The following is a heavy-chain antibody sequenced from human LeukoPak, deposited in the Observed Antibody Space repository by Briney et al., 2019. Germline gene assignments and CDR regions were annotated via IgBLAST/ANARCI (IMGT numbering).Heavy chain of an antibody. D-gene: IGHD3-16*02. CDR2: INHSGST. CDR1: GGSFSGNY. CDR3: ARCVRRYYYYGMDV. Sequence: SETLSLTCAVYGGSFSGNYWSWIRQPPGKGLEWIGEINHSGSTNYNPSLKSRVTISVDTSKNQFSLKLSSVTAADTAVYYCARCVRRYYYYGMDVWGQGTTVTVSS. V-gene: IGHV4-34*01. J-gene: IGHJ6*02.